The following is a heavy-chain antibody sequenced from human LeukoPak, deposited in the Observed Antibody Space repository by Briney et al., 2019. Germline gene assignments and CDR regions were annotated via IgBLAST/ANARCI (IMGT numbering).Heavy chain of an antibody. J-gene: IGHJ6*03. CDR3: ASTIAAAGMRGYYYYYYMDV. Sequence: SETLSLTCAVSGGSISSNSYYWGWIRQPPGKGLEWIGEINHSGSTNYNPSLKSRVTISVDTSKNQFSLKLSSVTAADTAVYYCASTIAAAGMRGYYYYYYMDVWGKGTTVTVSS. D-gene: IGHD6-13*01. CDR1: GGSISSNSYY. V-gene: IGHV4-39*07. CDR2: INHSGST.